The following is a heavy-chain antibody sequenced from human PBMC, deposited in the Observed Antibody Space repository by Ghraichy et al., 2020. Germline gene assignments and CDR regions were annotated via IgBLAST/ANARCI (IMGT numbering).Heavy chain of an antibody. Sequence: VSLRLSCVGSGFAFGSYSMNWVRQPPGKGLEWVSYITSSGRTIFYADSVKGRFTISRDNAQNSLFLQMTSLTDEDTAVYYCARGSRVVRFYYYDGMDVWGQGTTVTVSS. CDR3: ARGSRVVRFYYYDGMDV. CDR1: GFAFGSYS. V-gene: IGHV3-48*02. J-gene: IGHJ6*02. D-gene: IGHD4-23*01. CDR2: ITSSGRTI.